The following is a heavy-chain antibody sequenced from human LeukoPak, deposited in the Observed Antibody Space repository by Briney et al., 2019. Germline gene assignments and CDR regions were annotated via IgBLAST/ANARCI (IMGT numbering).Heavy chain of an antibody. CDR1: GGTFSSYA. Sequence: ASVKVSCKASGGTFSSYAISWVRQAPGQGLEWMGRIIPILGIANYAQKFQGRVTITADKSTSTAYMELSSLRSEDTAVYYCARDRTTAAGTYYYYYGMDVWGQGTTVTVSS. CDR3: ARDRTTAAGTYYYYYGMDV. D-gene: IGHD6-13*01. J-gene: IGHJ6*02. CDR2: IIPILGIA. V-gene: IGHV1-69*04.